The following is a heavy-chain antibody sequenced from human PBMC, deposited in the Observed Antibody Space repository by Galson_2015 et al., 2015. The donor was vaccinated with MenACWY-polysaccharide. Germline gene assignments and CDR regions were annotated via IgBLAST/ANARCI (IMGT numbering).Heavy chain of an antibody. V-gene: IGHV3-23*01. CDR3: TIVGTGGRVY. J-gene: IGHJ4*02. CDR2: ISPNGDAT. Sequence: SLRLSCAASGFTFSSYAMTWVRQAPGKGLEWVSSISPNGDATDYAGSVTGRFFISRDKSLNTLYLQMNSLRAEDTAVYYCTIVGTGGRVYRGQGILVTVPS. D-gene: IGHD1/OR15-1a*01. CDR1: GFTFSSYA.